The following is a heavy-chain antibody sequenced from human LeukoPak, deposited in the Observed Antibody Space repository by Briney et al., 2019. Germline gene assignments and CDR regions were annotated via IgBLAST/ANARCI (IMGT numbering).Heavy chain of an antibody. Sequence: RASVKVSCKASGGTFSSYAISWVRQAPGQGLEWMGGIIPIFGTANYAQKFQGRVTITADESTSTAYMELSSLRSEDTAVYYCARVETYYYDSSAPDDAFDIWGQGTMVTVSS. CDR2: IIPIFGTA. D-gene: IGHD3-22*01. V-gene: IGHV1-69*13. CDR3: ARVETYYYDSSAPDDAFDI. J-gene: IGHJ3*02. CDR1: GGTFSSYA.